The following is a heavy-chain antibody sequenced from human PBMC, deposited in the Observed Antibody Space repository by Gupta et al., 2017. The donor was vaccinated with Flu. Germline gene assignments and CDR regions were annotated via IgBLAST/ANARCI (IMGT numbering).Heavy chain of an antibody. J-gene: IGHJ4*02. Sequence: VRQEPVKGLELLSTVGAGGDRTYYADSVMGRFTSSIDNSKNTIYLQMNSLTGDDTAVYYCAKDRSSNPAIDYWSQGALVTVSA. V-gene: IGHV3-23*01. CDR2: VGAGGDRT. CDR3: AKDRSSNPAIDY. D-gene: IGHD4-4*01.